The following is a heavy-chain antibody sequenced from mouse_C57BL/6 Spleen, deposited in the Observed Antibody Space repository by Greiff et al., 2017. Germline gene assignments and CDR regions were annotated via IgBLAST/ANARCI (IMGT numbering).Heavy chain of an antibody. V-gene: IGHV1-82*01. J-gene: IGHJ1*03. D-gene: IGHD1-1*01. CDR1: GYAFSSSW. CDR2: IYPGDGDT. Sequence: VQLQQSGPELVKPGASVKISCKASGYAFSSSWMNWVKQRPGKGLEWIGRIYPGDGDTNYNGKFKGKGTLTADKSSSTAYMQLSSLTSEDSAFYFWARGAVVATGDWYFDVWGTGTTVTVAS. CDR3: ARGAVVATGDWYFDV.